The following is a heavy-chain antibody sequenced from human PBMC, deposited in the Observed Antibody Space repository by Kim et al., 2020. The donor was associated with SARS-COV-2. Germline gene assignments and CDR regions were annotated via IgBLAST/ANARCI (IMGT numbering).Heavy chain of an antibody. V-gene: IGHV4-39*01. Sequence: SETLSLTCTVSGGSISSSGYYWGWIRQPPGKGLEWVGSIYYTGNTYYNPSLKSRATISVDTSRNQFSLKLSSVTAADTAIYHCARHSRRGEVRFQALDGFDIWGQGTMVTVSS. D-gene: IGHD3-16*01. CDR1: GGSISSSGYY. CDR2: IYYTGNT. CDR3: ARHSRRGEVRFQALDGFDI. J-gene: IGHJ3*02.